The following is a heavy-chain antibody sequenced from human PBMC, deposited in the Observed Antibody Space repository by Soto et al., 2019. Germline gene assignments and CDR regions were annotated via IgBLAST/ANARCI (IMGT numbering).Heavy chain of an antibody. V-gene: IGHV1-3*01. CDR1: GFTFTSYY. D-gene: IGHD1-26*01. Sequence: APVKVSCKASGFTFTSYYMHSVRQAPGQRLEWMGRINGGSGKTKYSQKFQGRVTIARDTSASTAYMEVSSLRSEDTAVYYCARYSGNYQDAFDIWGQGTMVTVSS. CDR3: ARYSGNYQDAFDI. J-gene: IGHJ3*02. CDR2: INGGSGKT.